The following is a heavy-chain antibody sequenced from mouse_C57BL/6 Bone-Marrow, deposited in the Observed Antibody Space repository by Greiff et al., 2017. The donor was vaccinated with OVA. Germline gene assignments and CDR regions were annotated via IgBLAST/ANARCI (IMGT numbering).Heavy chain of an antibody. Sequence: VQLKESGPGLAKPSQTLSLTCFVTGYSITSDYWNWIRKSPGNKLEYMGYISYSGSTYYNPSLKCRISITRDTSKIQDYLQLNSVTTEDTATYYCARYPNTTVVPYFDYWGQGTTLTVSS. D-gene: IGHD1-1*01. V-gene: IGHV3-8*01. J-gene: IGHJ2*01. CDR1: GYSITSDY. CDR3: ARYPNTTVVPYFDY. CDR2: ISYSGST.